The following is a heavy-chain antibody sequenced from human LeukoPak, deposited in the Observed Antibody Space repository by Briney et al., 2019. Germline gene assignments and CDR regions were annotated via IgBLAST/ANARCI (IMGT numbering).Heavy chain of an antibody. V-gene: IGHV3-15*01. J-gene: IGHJ4*02. CDR1: GFTFSNAW. CDR2: IKSKTDGEPT. Sequence: SGGSLRLSCAASGFTFSNAWMSWVRQAPGKGLEWVGRIKSKTDGEPTDYAAPVKGRFTMSRDDSKNTLYLQMNSLKTEDTAVYYCTADGDRGSSSHRRDYWGQGTLVTVSS. D-gene: IGHD6-6*01. CDR3: TADGDRGSSSHRRDY.